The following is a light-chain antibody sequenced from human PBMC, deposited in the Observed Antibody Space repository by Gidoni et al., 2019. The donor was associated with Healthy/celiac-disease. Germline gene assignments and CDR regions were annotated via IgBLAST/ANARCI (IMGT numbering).Light chain of an antibody. Sequence: DIQMTQSPSSLSASVGDRVTMTCRASQTISTYLNGYQQRPGEAPKLLVYAASSLQRGVPSRFRATESGTDFTLAISGLPPEDFATYFCRQSYSMPRTFGQGTKVEV. CDR3: RQSYSMPRT. CDR2: AAS. J-gene: IGKJ1*01. CDR1: QTISTY. V-gene: IGKV1-39*01.